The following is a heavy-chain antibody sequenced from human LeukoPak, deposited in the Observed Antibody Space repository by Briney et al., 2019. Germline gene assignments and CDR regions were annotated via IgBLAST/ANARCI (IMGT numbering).Heavy chain of an antibody. CDR2: INHSGST. CDR3: ARGLGYCSSTSCYVLRIYFDY. CDR1: GGSFSGYY. V-gene: IGHV4-34*01. Sequence: PSETLSLTCAVHGGSFSGYYWSWIRQPPGKGLEWIGEINHSGSTNYNPSLKSRVTISVDTSKNQFSLKLSSVTAADTAVYYCARGLGYCSSTSCYVLRIYFDYWGQGTLVTVSS. J-gene: IGHJ4*02. D-gene: IGHD2-2*03.